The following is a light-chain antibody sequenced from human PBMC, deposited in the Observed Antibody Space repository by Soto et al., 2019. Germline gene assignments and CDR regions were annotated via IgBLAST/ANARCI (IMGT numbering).Light chain of an antibody. CDR1: SSNIGYYDY. CDR3: SSYAGSNNFV. Sequence: QSVLTQPPSVSAAPGQKVTISCSGSSSNIGYYDYVSWCQQHPGKAPKLVIYEVTKRPSGVPDRVSASKSGNTASLTVSGLRAEDEADYYCSSYAGSNNFVFGSGTK. J-gene: IGLJ1*01. V-gene: IGLV2-8*01. CDR2: EVT.